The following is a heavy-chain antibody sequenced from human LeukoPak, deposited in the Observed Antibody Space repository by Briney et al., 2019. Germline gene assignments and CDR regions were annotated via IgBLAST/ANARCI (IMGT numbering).Heavy chain of an antibody. Sequence: GGSLRLSCAASGFTFSTHAMHWVRQAPAKGLEWVAMIWFDGKNTHYVDSVKGRFTISRDNSKNTVDLRMNSLRAEDTAVYYCTRDPPSSGWSFDYWGQGTLVTVSS. CDR2: IWFDGKNT. V-gene: IGHV3-33*01. D-gene: IGHD6-19*01. CDR1: GFTFSTHA. J-gene: IGHJ4*02. CDR3: TRDPPSSGWSFDY.